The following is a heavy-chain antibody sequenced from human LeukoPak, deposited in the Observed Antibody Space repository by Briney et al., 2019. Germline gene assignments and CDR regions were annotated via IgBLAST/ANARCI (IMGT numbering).Heavy chain of an antibody. J-gene: IGHJ4*02. Sequence: GGSLRLSCAASGFTFSSYAMHWVRQAPGKGLEWVAVISYDGSNKYYADSVKGRFTISRDNSKNALYLQMNSLRAEDTAVYYCARDRGYFDYWGQGTLVTVSS. CDR1: GFTFSSYA. V-gene: IGHV3-30-3*01. CDR2: ISYDGSNK. CDR3: ARDRGYFDY.